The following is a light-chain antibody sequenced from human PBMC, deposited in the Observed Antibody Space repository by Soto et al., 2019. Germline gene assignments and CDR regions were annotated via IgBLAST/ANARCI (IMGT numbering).Light chain of an antibody. CDR1: SSDVGGYNY. CDR3: CSYAGTYVV. Sequence: QSVLTQPRSVSGSPGQSVTISCTGTSSDVGGYNYVSWYQQHPGKAPKLMIYDVSKRPSGVPDRFSGSKSGNTASLIISGLQAEDEADYYCCSYAGTYVVFGGGTKVTVL. J-gene: IGLJ2*01. CDR2: DVS. V-gene: IGLV2-11*01.